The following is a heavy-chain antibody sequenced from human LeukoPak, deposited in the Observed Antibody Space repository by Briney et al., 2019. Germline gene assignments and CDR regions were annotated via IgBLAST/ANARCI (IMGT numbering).Heavy chain of an antibody. CDR2: INQAGSQK. Sequence: GGSLRLSCAASGFTFSIYWMTWVRQAPGKGLEWVANINQAGSQKNYPDSVKGRFTISRDNAKDSLYLEMDSLRADDTAVYYCARHYDSSGYSLDSWGQGTLVTVSS. CDR1: GFTFSIYW. D-gene: IGHD3-22*01. J-gene: IGHJ4*02. CDR3: ARHYDSSGYSLDS. V-gene: IGHV3-7*01.